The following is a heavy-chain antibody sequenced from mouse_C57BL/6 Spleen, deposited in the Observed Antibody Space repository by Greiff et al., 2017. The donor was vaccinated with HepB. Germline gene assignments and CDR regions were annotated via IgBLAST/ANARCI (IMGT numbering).Heavy chain of an antibody. CDR1: GFSLTSYG. J-gene: IGHJ4*01. V-gene: IGHV2-2*01. D-gene: IGHD6-1*01. Sequence: VKLMESGPGLVQPSQSLCITCTVSGFSLTSYGVHWVRQSPGKGLEWLGVIWSGGSTDYNAAFISRLSISKDNSKSQVFFKMNSLQADDTAIYYCAPSLLRPYYYAMDYWGQGTSVTVSS. CDR2: IWSGGST. CDR3: APSLLRPYYYAMDY.